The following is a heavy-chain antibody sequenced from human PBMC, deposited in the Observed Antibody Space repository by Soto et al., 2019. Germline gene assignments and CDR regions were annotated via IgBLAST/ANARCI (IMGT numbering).Heavy chain of an antibody. D-gene: IGHD3-22*01. Sequence: EVQLLESGGGLVQPGGSLRLSCAASGFTFSSYAMSWVRQAPGKGLEWVSAISGSGGSTYYADSVKGRFTISRDNSKNPLYLQMNSLRAEDTAVYYCAKDSSPPRDHYYDSSGAFDYWGQGTLVTVSS. V-gene: IGHV3-23*01. CDR3: AKDSSPPRDHYYDSSGAFDY. CDR1: GFTFSSYA. CDR2: ISGSGGST. J-gene: IGHJ4*02.